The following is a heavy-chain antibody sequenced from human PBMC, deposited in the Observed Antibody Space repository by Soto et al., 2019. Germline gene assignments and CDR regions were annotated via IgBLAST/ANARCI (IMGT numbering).Heavy chain of an antibody. CDR1: VGTFSSYA. V-gene: IGHV1-69*13. D-gene: IGHD5-12*01. CDR2: IIPIFGTA. Sequence: VASVKVSCKASVGTFSSYAISWVRQAPGQGLEWMGGIIPIFGTANYAQKFQGRVTITADESTSTAYMELSSLRSEDTAVYYCARVRYSGYDSSNYYYYYGMDVWGQGTTVTVSS. CDR3: ARVRYSGYDSSNYYYYYGMDV. J-gene: IGHJ6*02.